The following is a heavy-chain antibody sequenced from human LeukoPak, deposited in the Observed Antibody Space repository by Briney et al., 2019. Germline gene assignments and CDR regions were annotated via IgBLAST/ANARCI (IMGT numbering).Heavy chain of an antibody. Sequence: SETLSLTCTVSGGSISSYYWSWIRQPPGKGLELLGYIYTSGSTNYNPSLKSRATISEETPKNQFSLKLRSVTAVATAVDYWARGSWASKGGCDPWGQGTLVTVSS. CDR3: ARGSWASKGGCDP. CDR2: IYTSGST. D-gene: IGHD4-11*01. V-gene: IGHV4-4*09. J-gene: IGHJ5*02. CDR1: GGSISSYY.